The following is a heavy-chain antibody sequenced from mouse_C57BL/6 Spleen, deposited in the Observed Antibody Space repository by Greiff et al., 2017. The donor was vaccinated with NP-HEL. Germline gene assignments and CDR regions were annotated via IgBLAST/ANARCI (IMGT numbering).Heavy chain of an antibody. D-gene: IGHD3-2*02. CDR3: ARSVDSSGHFDY. CDR1: GYTFTSYW. V-gene: IGHV1-69*01. J-gene: IGHJ2*01. CDR2: IDPSDSYT. Sequence: VQLQQPGAELVMPGASVKLSCKASGYTFTSYWMHWVKQRPGQGLEWIGEIDPSDSYTNYNQKFKGKSTLTVDKSSSTAYMQLSSLTSEDSAVYYGARSVDSSGHFDYWGQGTTLTVSS.